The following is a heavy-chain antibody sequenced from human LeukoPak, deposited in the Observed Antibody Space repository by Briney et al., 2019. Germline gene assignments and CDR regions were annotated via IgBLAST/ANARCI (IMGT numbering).Heavy chain of an antibody. Sequence: GGSLRLSCAASGFTFSDYYMSCIRQAPGKGLEWVSYISSSSYTDYADSVKGRFTISRDNAKNSLNLQMNSLRAEDTAVYYCARDSGYSGYSDYWGQGTLVTVSS. CDR1: GFTFSDYY. D-gene: IGHD5-12*01. J-gene: IGHJ4*02. CDR2: ISSSSYT. CDR3: ARDSGYSGYSDY. V-gene: IGHV3-11*05.